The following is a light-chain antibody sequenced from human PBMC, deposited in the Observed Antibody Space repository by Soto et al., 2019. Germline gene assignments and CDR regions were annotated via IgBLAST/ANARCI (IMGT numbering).Light chain of an antibody. Sequence: DIVMTQSPDSLAVSLGERATINCKSSQSVLYSSNNKNYLAWYQQKPGQPPKLLIYRASTRESGVPDRFSGSGSGTDFTLTISSLQAEDVAVYYCQQYYSTITFGQGTRLEIK. CDR1: QSVLYSSNNKNY. V-gene: IGKV4-1*01. CDR2: RAS. CDR3: QQYYSTIT. J-gene: IGKJ5*01.